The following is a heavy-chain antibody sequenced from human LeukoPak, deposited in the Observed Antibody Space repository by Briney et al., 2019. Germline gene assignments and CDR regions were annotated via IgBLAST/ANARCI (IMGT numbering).Heavy chain of an antibody. V-gene: IGHV3-49*03. CDR1: GFTFGDYA. CDR2: TRSKAYGGTT. J-gene: IGHJ4*02. CDR3: LRDCSGGSCPNSFDY. D-gene: IGHD2-15*01. Sequence: PGGSLRLSCTASGFTFGDYAMSWFRQAPGKGLEWVGFTRSKAYGGTTEYAASVKGRFTISRDDSKNIAYLQMNSLKTEDTAVYYCLRDCSGGSCPNSFDYWGQGTLVTVSS.